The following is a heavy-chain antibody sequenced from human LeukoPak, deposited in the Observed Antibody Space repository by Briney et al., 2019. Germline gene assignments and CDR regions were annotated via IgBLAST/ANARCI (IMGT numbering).Heavy chain of an antibody. CDR3: ARIYNPTYYDFWSGYLVFGFDP. Sequence: PSETLSLTCAVYGGSFSGYYWSWIRQHPGKGLEWIGYIYYSGSTYYNPSLKSRVTISVDTSKNQFSLKLSSVTAADTAVYYCARIYNPTYYDFWSGYLVFGFDPWGQGTLVTVSS. CDR2: IYYSGST. D-gene: IGHD3-3*01. J-gene: IGHJ5*02. CDR1: GGSFSGYY. V-gene: IGHV4-31*11.